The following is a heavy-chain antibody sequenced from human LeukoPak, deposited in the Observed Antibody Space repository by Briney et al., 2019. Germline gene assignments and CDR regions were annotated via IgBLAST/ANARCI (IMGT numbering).Heavy chain of an antibody. Sequence: QPGGSLRLSCAASGFTFSGYWMSCVRQAPGKGLEWVANINQDGSQKYYVDSVKGRFTISRDNAKNSLYLQMNSLRAEDTAVYYCATVRTYTNFDYWGQGTLVTVSS. CDR2: INQDGSQK. CDR3: ATVRTYTNFDY. V-gene: IGHV3-7*05. CDR1: GFTFSGYW. J-gene: IGHJ4*02. D-gene: IGHD5-18*01.